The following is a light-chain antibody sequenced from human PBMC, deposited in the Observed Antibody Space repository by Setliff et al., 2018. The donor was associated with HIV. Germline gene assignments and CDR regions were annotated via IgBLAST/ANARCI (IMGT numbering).Light chain of an antibody. J-gene: IGLJ1*01. CDR2: SNN. V-gene: IGLV1-44*01. Sequence: QSVLTQPPSASGTPGQRVTISCSGSGSNIGTNTVTWYHQLPGTAPEVLIHSNNQRPSGVPDRFSGSKSGTSASLAISGLQSEDEADYYCAAWDDSLNGYVFATGTKV. CDR1: GSNIGTNT. CDR3: AAWDDSLNGYV.